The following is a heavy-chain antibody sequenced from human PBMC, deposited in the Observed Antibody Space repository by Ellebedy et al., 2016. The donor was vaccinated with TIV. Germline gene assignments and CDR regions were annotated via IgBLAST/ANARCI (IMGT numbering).Heavy chain of an antibody. V-gene: IGHV4-39*01. CDR3: ARQRVRGVNSDY. Sequence: MPSETLSLTCTVSGGSISSTSDYWGWIRQPPGKGLEWIGSIYYSGRMYYNPSLRSRVTISVDTSKNQFSLKLSSVTAADTALYYCARQRVRGVNSDYWGQGTLVTVSS. D-gene: IGHD3-10*01. J-gene: IGHJ4*02. CDR1: GGSISSTSDY. CDR2: IYYSGRM.